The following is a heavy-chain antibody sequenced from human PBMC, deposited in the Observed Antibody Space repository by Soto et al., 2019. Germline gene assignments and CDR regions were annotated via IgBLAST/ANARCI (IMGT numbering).Heavy chain of an antibody. Sequence: SETLSLTCTVSGGSISSSSYYWGWIRQPPGKGLEWIGSIYYSGSTYYNPSLKSRVTISVDTSKNQFSLKLSSVTAADTAVYYCARQKRYSYGFSWGQGTLVTVSS. CDR3: ARQKRYSYGFS. V-gene: IGHV4-39*01. J-gene: IGHJ4*02. CDR1: GGSISSSSYY. D-gene: IGHD5-18*01. CDR2: IYYSGST.